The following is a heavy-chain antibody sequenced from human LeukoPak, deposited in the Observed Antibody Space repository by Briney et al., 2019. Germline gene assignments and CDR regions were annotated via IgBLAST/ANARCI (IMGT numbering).Heavy chain of an antibody. CDR2: TYYRSKWNN. Sequence: SQTLSLTCAISGDSVSSNSVAWNWIRQSPSRGLEWLGRTYYRSKWNNEYAESVRSRITINPDTSKNQFSLQLDSVTPGDTAVYYCARERYYFDYWGQGTLVTVSS. CDR3: ARERYYFDY. V-gene: IGHV6-1*01. CDR1: GDSVSSNSVA. J-gene: IGHJ4*02.